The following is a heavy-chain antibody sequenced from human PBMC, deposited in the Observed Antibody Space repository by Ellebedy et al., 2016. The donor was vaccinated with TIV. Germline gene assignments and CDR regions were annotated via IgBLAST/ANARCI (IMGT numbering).Heavy chain of an antibody. CDR3: AKGTSSGFNYDRVGCEY. Sequence: GESLKISCAASGFTFGSFAMHWVRQAPGKGLEWLSVISGGGDNTYHADSVKGRFTIIGDNSKNTLYLQMDRLGAEDTAVYYCAKGTSSGFNYDRVGCEYWGQGTLVTVSS. V-gene: IGHV3-23*01. J-gene: IGHJ4*02. D-gene: IGHD3-22*01. CDR2: ISGGGDNT. CDR1: GFTFGSFA.